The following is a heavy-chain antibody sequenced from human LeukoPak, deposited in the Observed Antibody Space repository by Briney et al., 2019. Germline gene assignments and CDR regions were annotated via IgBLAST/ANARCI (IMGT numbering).Heavy chain of an antibody. CDR3: ARVGGSNLYYYGMDV. J-gene: IGHJ6*02. CDR1: GGSISSGGYY. Sequence: PSETLSLTCTVSGGSISSGGYYWSWIRQHPGKGLEWIGYIYYSGSTYYNPSLKSRVTISVDTSKNQFSLKLSSVTAADTAVYYCARVGGSNLYYYGMDVWGRGTTVTVSS. D-gene: IGHD3-16*01. CDR2: IYYSGST. V-gene: IGHV4-31*03.